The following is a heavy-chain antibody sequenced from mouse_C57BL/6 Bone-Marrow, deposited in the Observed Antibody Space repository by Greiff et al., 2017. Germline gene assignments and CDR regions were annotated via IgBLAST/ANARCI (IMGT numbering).Heavy chain of an antibody. Sequence: EVQLVESGGDLVKPGGSLKLSCAASGFTFSSYGMSWVRQTPDKRLEWVATISSGGSYTYYPDSVQGRFTISRDNAKNTLYLQMSSLKSEDTAMYYCARHQNSPHYYGSSYWYFDVWGTGTTVTVSS. J-gene: IGHJ1*03. D-gene: IGHD1-1*01. CDR2: ISSGGSYT. CDR1: GFTFSSYG. V-gene: IGHV5-6*01. CDR3: ARHQNSPHYYGSSYWYFDV.